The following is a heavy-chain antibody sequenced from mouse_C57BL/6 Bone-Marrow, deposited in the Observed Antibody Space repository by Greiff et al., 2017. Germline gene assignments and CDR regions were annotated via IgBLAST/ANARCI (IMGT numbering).Heavy chain of an antibody. D-gene: IGHD1-1*01. V-gene: IGHV8-8*01. CDR2: IWWDDDK. CDR3: ARIYYGSSYKEYFDY. J-gene: IGHJ2*01. Sequence: VKLQESGPGILQPSQTLSLTCSFSGFSLSTFGMGVGWIRQPSGKGLEWLAHIWWDDDKYYNPALKSRLTISKDTSKNQVFLKIANVDTADTATYYCARIYYGSSYKEYFDYWGQGTTLTVSS. CDR1: GFSLSTFGMG.